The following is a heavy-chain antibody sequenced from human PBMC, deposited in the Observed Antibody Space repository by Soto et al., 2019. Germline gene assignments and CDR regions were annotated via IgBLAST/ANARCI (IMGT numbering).Heavy chain of an antibody. Sequence: GGSLRLSCAASGFTFSSYSMNWVRQAPGKGLEWVSYISSSSSTIYYADSVKGRFTISRDNAKNSLYLQMNSLRAEDTAVYYCARLGYDYVWGSQHSNYWGQGTLVTVSS. CDR2: ISSSSSTI. CDR1: GFTFSSYS. CDR3: ARLGYDYVWGSQHSNY. V-gene: IGHV3-48*01. J-gene: IGHJ4*02. D-gene: IGHD3-16*01.